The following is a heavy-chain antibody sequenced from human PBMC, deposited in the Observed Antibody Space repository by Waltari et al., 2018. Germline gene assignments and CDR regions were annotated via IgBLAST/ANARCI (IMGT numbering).Heavy chain of an antibody. Sequence: QVQLQESGPGLVKPSETLSLPCTVSGGSISRYYWTWIRQPPGKGLEWIGYIYYSGSTNYNPSLKSRVTISVDTSKNQFSLKLSSVTAADTAVYYCARGTRIAAHGGIDYWGQGTLVTVSS. CDR3: ARGTRIAAHGGIDY. V-gene: IGHV4-59*01. CDR1: GGSISRYY. CDR2: IYYSGST. D-gene: IGHD6-6*01. J-gene: IGHJ4*02.